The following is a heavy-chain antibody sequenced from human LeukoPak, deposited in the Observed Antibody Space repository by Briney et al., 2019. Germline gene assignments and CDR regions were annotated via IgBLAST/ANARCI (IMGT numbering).Heavy chain of an antibody. Sequence: PGGSLRLSCAASGFTFSSYAMHWVRQAPGKGLEWVAVISYDGSNKYYADSVKGRFTISRDNSKNTLYLQMNSLRAEDTAVYYCAVDRAYAFDYCGQGTLVKVSS. CDR2: ISYDGSNK. J-gene: IGHJ4*02. CDR1: GFTFSSYA. D-gene: IGHD3-10*01. V-gene: IGHV3-30-3*01. CDR3: AVDRAYAFDY.